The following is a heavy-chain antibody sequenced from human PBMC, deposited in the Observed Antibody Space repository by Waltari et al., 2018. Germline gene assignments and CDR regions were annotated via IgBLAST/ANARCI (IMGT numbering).Heavy chain of an antibody. Sequence: QVQLVPSGAAVNKPGASVQVSCQASCYPFTCYYMPWFRPAPGQGLEWMGWINPNSGGTNYAQKFQGMVTMTRDTSISTAYMELSRLRSDDTAVYYCARGDLLSVVTSPWGQGTLVTVSS. CDR1: CYPFTCYY. D-gene: IGHD2-15*01. V-gene: IGHV1-2*02. J-gene: IGHJ5*02. CDR2: INPNSGGT. CDR3: ARGDLLSVVTSP.